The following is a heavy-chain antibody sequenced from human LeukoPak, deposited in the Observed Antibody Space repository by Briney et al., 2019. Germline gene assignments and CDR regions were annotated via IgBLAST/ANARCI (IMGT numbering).Heavy chain of an antibody. CDR1: GFTFSSYA. J-gene: IGHJ3*02. CDR3: ARSLIADGAFDI. V-gene: IGHV3-21*01. CDR2: ISTTSTYI. D-gene: IGHD2-21*01. Sequence: PGGSLRLSCAASGFTFSSYALSWVRQAPGKGLEWVSSISTTSTYIYYADSVKGRFTISRDNAKNSLYLQMNSLRAEDTAVYYCARSLIADGAFDIWGQGTMVTVSS.